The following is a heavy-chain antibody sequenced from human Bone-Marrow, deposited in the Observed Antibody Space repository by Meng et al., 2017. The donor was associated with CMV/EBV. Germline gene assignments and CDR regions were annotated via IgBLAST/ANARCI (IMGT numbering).Heavy chain of an antibody. CDR1: GFTFSSYS. CDR3: ATVPGIAMAGPDY. CDR2: ISGSGGST. Sequence: CAASGFTFSSYSMSWVRQAPGKGLEWVSGISGSGGSTYYADSVNGRFTISRDNAKKTLYLQMNSLRAEDTAVYYCATVPGIAMAGPDYWGQGTLVTVSS. V-gene: IGHV3-23*01. J-gene: IGHJ4*02. D-gene: IGHD6-19*01.